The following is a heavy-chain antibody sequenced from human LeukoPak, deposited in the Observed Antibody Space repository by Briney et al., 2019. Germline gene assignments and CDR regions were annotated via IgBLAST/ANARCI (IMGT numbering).Heavy chain of an antibody. D-gene: IGHD6-19*01. CDR3: ASTRRAAVAGRFDS. J-gene: IGHJ4*02. CDR2: IYHSGNT. CDR1: GASMSSNY. Sequence: PSETLSLTCNVSGASMSSNYWSWIRQPPGKGLEWIGYIYHSGNTNYSPSLESRVTMSVDESNNQFSLRVHFVSAADTTVYYCASTRRAAVAGRFDSWGQGTLVTVSS. V-gene: IGHV4-4*09.